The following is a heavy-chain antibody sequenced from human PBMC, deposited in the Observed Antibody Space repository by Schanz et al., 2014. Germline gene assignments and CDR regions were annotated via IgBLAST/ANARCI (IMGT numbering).Heavy chain of an antibody. Sequence: QVQLVESGGGVVQPERSLRFSCAASGFNFANHAIHWVRRGQATGLQWVAVISSDGSKKLYADSVKARFTISRDNSKNSVSLQMDSLRPEDTAVYFCAKDLHSNSGNYYSYYFDSWGPGALVTVSS. V-gene: IGHV3-30*18. J-gene: IGHJ4*02. CDR2: ISSDGSKK. CDR1: GFNFANHA. D-gene: IGHD3-10*01. CDR3: AKDLHSNSGNYYSYYFDS.